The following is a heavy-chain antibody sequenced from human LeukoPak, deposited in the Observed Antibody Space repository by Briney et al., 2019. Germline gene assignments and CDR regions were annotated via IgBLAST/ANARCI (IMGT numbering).Heavy chain of an antibody. D-gene: IGHD3-9*01. V-gene: IGHV3-7*04. Sequence: GGSLRLSCAASGFTFSSYWMSWVRQAPGKGLEWVANIKQDGSEKYYVDSVKGRFTISRDNAKNSLYLQMNSLRAEDTAVYYCARGRFVLRYFDWLSSVYFDYWGQGTLVTVSS. CDR1: GFTFSSYW. J-gene: IGHJ4*02. CDR2: IKQDGSEK. CDR3: ARGRFVLRYFDWLSSVYFDY.